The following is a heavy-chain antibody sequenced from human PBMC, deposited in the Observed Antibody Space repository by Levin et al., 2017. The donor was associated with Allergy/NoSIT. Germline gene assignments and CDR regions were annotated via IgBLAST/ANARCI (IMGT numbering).Heavy chain of an antibody. CDR1: GFTFSSYE. J-gene: IGHJ4*02. CDR2: ISSSGSTI. Sequence: LSLTCAASGFTFSSYEMNWVRQAPGKGLEWVSYISSSGSTIYYADSVKGRFTISRDNAKNSLYLQMNSLRAEDTAVYYCARGTTIVGVVIGFDYWGQGTLVTVSS. V-gene: IGHV3-48*03. CDR3: ARGTTIVGVVIGFDY. D-gene: IGHD3-3*01.